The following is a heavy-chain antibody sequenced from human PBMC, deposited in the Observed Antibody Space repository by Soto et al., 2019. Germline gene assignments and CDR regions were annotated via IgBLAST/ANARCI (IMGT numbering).Heavy chain of an antibody. J-gene: IGHJ4*02. Sequence: PVESLKISCKGSGYTFTSYWIGWVRQIPWEGLEWLGVIYPGDSDTRYSPSFQGQVTISADKSINTAYLQWGSLKASDSAIYYCARSAGNAGRFLEYWGKGNLVNVSA. V-gene: IGHV5-51*01. D-gene: IGHD3-3*01. CDR1: GYTFTSYW. CDR3: ARSAGNAGRFLEY. CDR2: IYPGDSDT.